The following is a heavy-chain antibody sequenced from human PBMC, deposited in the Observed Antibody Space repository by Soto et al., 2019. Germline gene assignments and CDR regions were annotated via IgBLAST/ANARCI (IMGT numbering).Heavy chain of an antibody. CDR1: GYSFTSYW. CDR3: ARSVPYCSGGSCYSGGRYYYYGMDV. V-gene: IGHV5-51*01. Sequence: GESLKISCKGSGYSFTSYWIGWVRQMPGKGLEWMGIIYPGDSDTRYSPSFQGQVTISADKSISTAYLQWSSLKASDTAMYYCARSVPYCSGGSCYSGGRYYYYGMDVWGQGTTVTVSS. J-gene: IGHJ6*02. D-gene: IGHD2-15*01. CDR2: IYPGDSDT.